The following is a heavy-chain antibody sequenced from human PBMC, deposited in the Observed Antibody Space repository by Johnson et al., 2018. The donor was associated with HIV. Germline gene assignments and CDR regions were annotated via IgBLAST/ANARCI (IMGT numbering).Heavy chain of an antibody. V-gene: IGHV3-30*02. CDR3: AKVGRMTTVVTPGDAFDI. CDR2: IRYDGSNN. D-gene: IGHD4-23*01. CDR1: GFTFSSYG. J-gene: IGHJ3*02. Sequence: QVQLVESGGGVVQRGGSLRLSCVASGFTFSSYGMHWVRQAPGKGLEWVAFIRYDGSNNYYADSLKGRFPVSRDNSNNTLSVEMNSLRSEDTAVYYCAKVGRMTTVVTPGDAFDIWGQGTKVTVSS.